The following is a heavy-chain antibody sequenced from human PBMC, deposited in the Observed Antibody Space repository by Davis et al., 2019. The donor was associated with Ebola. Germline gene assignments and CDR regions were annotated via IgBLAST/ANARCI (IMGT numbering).Heavy chain of an antibody. CDR2: IKPDGTEK. V-gene: IGHV3-7*01. CDR3: ARAYAYGMDV. Sequence: PGGSLRLSCAASGFTFNSDWMTWVRQILGKGLEWVATIKPDGTEKYYVDSVKGRFTISRDNAKNTLYLQMNSLRAEDTAVYYCARAYAYGMDVWGKGTTVTVSS. CDR1: GFTFNSDW. J-gene: IGHJ6*04. D-gene: IGHD4-17*01.